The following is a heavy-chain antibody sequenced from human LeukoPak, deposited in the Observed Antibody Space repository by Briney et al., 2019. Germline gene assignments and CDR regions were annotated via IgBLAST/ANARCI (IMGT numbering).Heavy chain of an antibody. Sequence: PSETLSLTCAVYGGSFSGYYWSWIRQPPGKGLEWIGEINHSGSTNYNPSLKSRVTISVDTSKNQFSLKLSSVPAADTAVYYCARAVSRAIGPFDYWGQGTLVTVSS. D-gene: IGHD2/OR15-2a*01. CDR1: GGSFSGYY. J-gene: IGHJ4*02. CDR2: INHSGST. V-gene: IGHV4-34*01. CDR3: ARAVSRAIGPFDY.